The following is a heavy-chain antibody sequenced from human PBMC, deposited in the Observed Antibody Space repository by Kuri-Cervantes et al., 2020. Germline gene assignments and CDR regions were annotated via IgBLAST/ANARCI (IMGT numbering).Heavy chain of an antibody. V-gene: IGHV4-31*01. CDR1: GGSISSSSYY. Sequence: LRLSCTVSGGSISSSSYYWGWIRQPPGKGLEWIGYIYYSGSAYYNPSLMSLVTISVDTSKNQFSLKLSSVTAADTAVYYCARGPHVTIFGVVMHYYMDVWGKGTTVTVSS. CDR2: IYYSGSA. D-gene: IGHD3-3*01. J-gene: IGHJ6*03. CDR3: ARGPHVTIFGVVMHYYMDV.